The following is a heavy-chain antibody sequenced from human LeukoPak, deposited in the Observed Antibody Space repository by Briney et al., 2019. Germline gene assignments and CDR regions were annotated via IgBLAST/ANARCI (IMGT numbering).Heavy chain of an antibody. CDR3: ARAPQYSSGPFDY. D-gene: IGHD6-19*01. CDR2: IYSGGST. J-gene: IGHJ4*02. CDR1: GFTFSSYW. Sequence: GGSLRLSCAASGFTFSSYWMHWVRQAPGKGLEWVSVIYSGGSTYYADSVKGRFTISRDNSKNTLYLQMNSLRADDTAVYYCARAPQYSSGPFDYWGQGTLVTVSS. V-gene: IGHV3-66*02.